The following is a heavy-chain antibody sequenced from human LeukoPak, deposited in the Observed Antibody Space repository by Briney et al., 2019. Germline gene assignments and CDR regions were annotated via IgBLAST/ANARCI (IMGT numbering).Heavy chain of an antibody. J-gene: IGHJ4*02. D-gene: IGHD6-13*01. V-gene: IGHV3-64D*09. CDR1: GFTFSSYA. CDR2: ISKNGGST. Sequence: PGGSLRLSCSASGFTFSSYAMHWVRQAPGKGLEYVSAISKNGGSTYYADSVKGRFTISRDNSNKTVYLQMSSLRAEDTAVYYCVKVRGGSSSWYHFDYWGLGTLVTVSS. CDR3: VKVRGGSSSWYHFDY.